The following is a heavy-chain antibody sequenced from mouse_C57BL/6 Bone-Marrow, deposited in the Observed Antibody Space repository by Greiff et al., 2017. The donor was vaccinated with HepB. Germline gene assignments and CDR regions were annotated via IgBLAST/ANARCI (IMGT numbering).Heavy chain of an antibody. J-gene: IGHJ3*01. V-gene: IGHV5-12*01. Sequence: EVQGVESGGGLVQPGGSLKLSCAASGFTFSDYYMYWVRQTPEKRLEWVAYISNGGGSTYYPDTVKGRFTISRDNAKNTLYLQMSRLKSEDTAMYYCARPYYGSSPFAYWGQGTLVTVSA. D-gene: IGHD1-1*01. CDR3: ARPYYGSSPFAY. CDR2: ISNGGGST. CDR1: GFTFSDYY.